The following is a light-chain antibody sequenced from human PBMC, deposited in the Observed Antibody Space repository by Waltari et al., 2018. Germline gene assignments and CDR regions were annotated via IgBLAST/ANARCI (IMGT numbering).Light chain of an antibody. CDR1: QSVLYSSNNKNY. CDR2: WAS. CDR3: QQYYSTPWT. J-gene: IGKJ1*01. Sequence: DIVMTQSPDSLAVSLGERATINCKSSQSVLYSSNNKNYLAWYQQKPGQPPKLLIYWASNRESGVPDRISGSGSGPDFTLTISSLQAEDVAVYDCQQYYSTPWTFGQGTKVEIK. V-gene: IGKV4-1*01.